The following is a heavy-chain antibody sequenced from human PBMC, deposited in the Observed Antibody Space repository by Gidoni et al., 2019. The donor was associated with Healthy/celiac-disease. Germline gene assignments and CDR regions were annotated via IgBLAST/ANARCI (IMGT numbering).Heavy chain of an antibody. CDR3: AREEQQDGEGY. CDR1: GYTFSYY. D-gene: IGHD6-13*01. CDR2: INPSGGST. Sequence: QVQLVQSGAEVKKPGASVKVSCKASGYTFSYYMHWVRQAPGQGLEWMGIINPSGGSTSYAQKFQGRVTMTRDTSTSTVYMELSSLRSEDTAVYYCAREEQQDGEGYWGQGTLVTVSS. J-gene: IGHJ4*02. V-gene: IGHV1-46*03.